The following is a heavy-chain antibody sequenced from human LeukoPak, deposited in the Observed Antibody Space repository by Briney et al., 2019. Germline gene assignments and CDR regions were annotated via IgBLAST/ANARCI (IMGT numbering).Heavy chain of an antibody. D-gene: IGHD5-18*01. CDR3: ARDRGYSYVEWFDP. J-gene: IGHJ5*02. Sequence: SETLSLTCTVSGGSISSSSYCWGWIRQPPGKGLEWIGSIYYSGSTYYNPSLKSRVTISVDTSKNQFSLKLSSVTAADTAVYYCARDRGYSYVEWFDPWGQGTLVTVSS. CDR2: IYYSGST. V-gene: IGHV4-39*07. CDR1: GGSISSSSYC.